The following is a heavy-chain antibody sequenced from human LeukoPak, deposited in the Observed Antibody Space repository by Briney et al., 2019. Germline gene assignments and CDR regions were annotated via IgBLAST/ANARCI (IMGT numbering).Heavy chain of an antibody. Sequence: ASVKVSCKASGYTFTNFDITRVRQASGQGLEWMGWMSPYSGTTGSAQKFQGRVTMTRNTSINSAYLEIKNLTSDDTAVYYCARALDTTVLLGAYWGQGTPVTVSS. D-gene: IGHD1-1*01. CDR2: MSPYSGTT. CDR1: GYTFTNFD. CDR3: ARALDTTVLLGAY. V-gene: IGHV1-8*01. J-gene: IGHJ4*02.